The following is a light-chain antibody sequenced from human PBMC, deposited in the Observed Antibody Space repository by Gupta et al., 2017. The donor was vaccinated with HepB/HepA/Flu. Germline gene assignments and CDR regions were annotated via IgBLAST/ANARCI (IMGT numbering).Light chain of an antibody. V-gene: IGKV1-33*01. CDR2: DAS. J-gene: IGKJ4*01. CDR1: QDIFNY. CDR3: LQNSKVPLT. Sequence: DVRLIQSPSSLPASVGDRVTITCQASQDIFNYLNWYQQKPGKAPKLLIYDASTLETGVSSRFSGSGSGTDFTFTISSLQPEDVATYYCLQNSKVPLTFGGGTKVEIK.